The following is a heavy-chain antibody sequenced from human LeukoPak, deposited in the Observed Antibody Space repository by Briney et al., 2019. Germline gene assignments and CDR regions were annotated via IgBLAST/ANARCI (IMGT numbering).Heavy chain of an antibody. Sequence: GGSLRLSCAASGFTFSNYAMTWVRQAPGKGLEWVSTISGSGDNTYYADSVKGRFTISRDNSKNTLYLQVNSLRAEDTAVYYCARAVEASALDVWGQGTMVTVSS. CDR1: GFTFSNYA. CDR2: ISGSGDNT. J-gene: IGHJ3*01. CDR3: ARAVEASALDV. V-gene: IGHV3-23*01.